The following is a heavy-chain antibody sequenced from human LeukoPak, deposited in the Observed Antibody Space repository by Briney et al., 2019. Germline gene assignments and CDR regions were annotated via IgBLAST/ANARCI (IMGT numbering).Heavy chain of an antibody. CDR2: IYTSGST. Sequence: PSETLSLTCTVSGGSISSYYWSWIRQPAGKGLEWIGRIYTSGSTNYNPSLKSRVTISVDTSKNQFSLKLSSVTAADTAVYYCARGFSAYYYDSSGYYCDYWGQGTLVTVSS. D-gene: IGHD3-22*01. CDR3: ARGFSAYYYDSSGYYCDY. J-gene: IGHJ4*02. V-gene: IGHV4-4*07. CDR1: GGSISSYY.